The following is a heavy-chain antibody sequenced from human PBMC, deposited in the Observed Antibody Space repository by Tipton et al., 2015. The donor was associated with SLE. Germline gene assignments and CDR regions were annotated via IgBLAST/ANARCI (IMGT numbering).Heavy chain of an antibody. Sequence: SLRLSCAASGFTLSDYWMHWVRQAPGKGLVWVSRINSDGRYINYADSVKGRFTISRDNAKNTLYLQMNSLRAEDTAVYYCARHRGQVWLDFWGQGTLVTVSS. CDR2: INSDGRYI. D-gene: IGHD3-10*01. CDR1: GFTLSDYW. J-gene: IGHJ4*02. V-gene: IGHV3-74*01. CDR3: ARHRGQVWLDF.